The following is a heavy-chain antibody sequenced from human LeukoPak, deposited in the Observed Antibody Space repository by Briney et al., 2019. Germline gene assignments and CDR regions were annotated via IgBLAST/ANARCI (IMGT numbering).Heavy chain of an antibody. CDR2: ISAYNGNT. CDR1: GYTFTSYG. D-gene: IGHD3-3*01. J-gene: IGHJ6*03. V-gene: IGHV1-18*01. Sequence: ASVKVSCKASGYTFTSYGISWVRQAPGQGLEWMGWISAYNGNTNYAQKLQGRVPMTTDTSTSTAYMELRSLRSVDTAVYYCARGAPWSGYYVYYMDVWGKGTTVTVSS. CDR3: ARGAPWSGYYVYYMDV.